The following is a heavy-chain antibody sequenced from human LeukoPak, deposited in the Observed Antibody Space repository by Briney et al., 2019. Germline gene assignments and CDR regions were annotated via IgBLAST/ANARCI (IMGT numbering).Heavy chain of an antibody. J-gene: IGHJ4*02. CDR3: ATGAMGDYYDSSGYYSFEY. CDR2: FDPEDGET. V-gene: IGHV1-24*01. CDR1: GYTLTELS. Sequence: ASVKVSCKVSGYTLTELSMHWVRQAPGKGLEWMGGFDPEDGETIYAQKFQGRVTMTEDTSTDTAYMELSSLRSEDTAVYYCATGAMGDYYDSSGYYSFEYWGQGTLVTVSS. D-gene: IGHD3-22*01.